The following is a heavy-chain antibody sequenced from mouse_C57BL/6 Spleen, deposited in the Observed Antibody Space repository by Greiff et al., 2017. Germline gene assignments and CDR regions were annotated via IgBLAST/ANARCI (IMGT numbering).Heavy chain of an antibody. V-gene: IGHV1-22*01. CDR1: GYTFTDYN. CDR3: ARSVTGRRGYYFDY. Sequence: EVQLQQSGPELVKPGASVKMSCKASGYTFTDYNMHWVKQSHGKSLEWIGYINPNNGGTSYNQKFKGKATLTVNKSSSTAYMELRSLTSEDSAVYYCARSVTGRRGYYFDYWGQGTTLTVSS. J-gene: IGHJ2*01. CDR2: INPNNGGT. D-gene: IGHD4-1*01.